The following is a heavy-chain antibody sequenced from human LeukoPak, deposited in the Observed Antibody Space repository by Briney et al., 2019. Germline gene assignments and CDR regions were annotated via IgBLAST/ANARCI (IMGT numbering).Heavy chain of an antibody. CDR3: ARDQWVRSNWNDANDAFDI. V-gene: IGHV4-4*07. CDR1: GDSFSTYY. D-gene: IGHD1-20*01. J-gene: IGHJ3*02. Sequence: SETLSLTCTVSGDSFSTYYWSWIRQPAGKGLEWIGRIYTSGSTNYIPSLKSRVTISVDTSKNQFSLKLSSVTAADTAVYYCARDQWVRSNWNDANDAFDIWGQGTMVTVSS. CDR2: IYTSGST.